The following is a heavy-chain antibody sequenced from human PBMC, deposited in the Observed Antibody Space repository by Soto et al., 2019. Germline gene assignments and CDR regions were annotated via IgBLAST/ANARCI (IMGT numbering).Heavy chain of an antibody. CDR2: IKEDGSEN. CDR3: AILRGSIFRKPLDY. J-gene: IGHJ4*02. CDR1: GFTFSDYW. D-gene: IGHD3-10*01. Sequence: PVGSLRLSCAASGFTFSDYWMSWVRQAPGKGLEWVANIKEDGSENYYGDSVKGRFTISRDNAKNSLYLQMNSLRAEDTAVYYCAILRGSIFRKPLDYWGQGTLVTVSS. V-gene: IGHV3-7*03.